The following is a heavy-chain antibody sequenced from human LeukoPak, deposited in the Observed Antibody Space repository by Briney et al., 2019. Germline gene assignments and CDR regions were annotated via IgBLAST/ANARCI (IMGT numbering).Heavy chain of an antibody. CDR2: INHSGST. Sequence: SETLSLTCAVYGGSFSGYYWSWIRQPPGKGLEWIGEINHSGSTNYNPSLKSRVTISVDTSKNQFSLKLSSVTAADTAVYYCARSGSSGFLEWLLPRYYFGYWGQGTLVTVSS. J-gene: IGHJ4*02. CDR1: GGSFSGYY. CDR3: ARSGSSGFLEWLLPRYYFGY. V-gene: IGHV4-34*01. D-gene: IGHD3-3*01.